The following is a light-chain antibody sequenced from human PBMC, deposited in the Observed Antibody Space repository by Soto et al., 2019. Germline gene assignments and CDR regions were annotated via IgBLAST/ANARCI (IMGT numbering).Light chain of an antibody. V-gene: IGKV1-39*01. J-gene: IGKJ5*01. Sequence: MARSRSSACGSVGYRVIITCRASQSISSYLNWYQQKPGEAPKLLIYAASSLQSGVPSRFSGSGSGTDFTLTISSLQPEDFTTYYCQQSYINTKRFGHGARLEIK. CDR2: AAS. CDR1: QSISSY. CDR3: QQSYINTKR.